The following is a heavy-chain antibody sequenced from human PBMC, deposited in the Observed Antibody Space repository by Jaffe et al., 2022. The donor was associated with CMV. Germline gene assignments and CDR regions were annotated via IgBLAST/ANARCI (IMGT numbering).Heavy chain of an antibody. D-gene: IGHD7-27*01. Sequence: QVQLVQSGAEVKKPGASVKVSCKASGYTFTGYYMHWVRQAPGQGLEWMGWINPNSGGTNYAQKFQGWVTMTRDTSISTAYMELSRLRSDDTAVYYCARDGHLINWGSGYYYYYYMDVRGKGTTVTVSS. CDR3: ARDGHLINWGSGYYYYYYMDV. V-gene: IGHV1-2*04. J-gene: IGHJ6*03. CDR2: INPNSGGT. CDR1: GYTFTGYY.